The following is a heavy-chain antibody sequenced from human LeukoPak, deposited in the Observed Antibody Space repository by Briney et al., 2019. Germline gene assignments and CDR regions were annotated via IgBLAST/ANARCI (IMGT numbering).Heavy chain of an antibody. CDR1: GFTFSRYD. V-gene: IGHV3-13*01. D-gene: IGHD1-26*01. CDR2: IGTAGDT. CDR3: ARGRRVGATTWYFDY. Sequence: PGGSLRLSCAASGFTFSRYDMHWVRQATGKGLEWVSAIGTAGDTYYPGSVKGRFTISRENAKNSLYLQMNSLRAGDTAVYYCARGRRVGATTWYFDYWGQGTLVTVSS. J-gene: IGHJ4*02.